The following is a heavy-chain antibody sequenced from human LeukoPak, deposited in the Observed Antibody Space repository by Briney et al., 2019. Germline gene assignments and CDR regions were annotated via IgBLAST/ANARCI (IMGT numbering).Heavy chain of an antibody. J-gene: IGHJ4*02. Sequence: GGSLRLSCAASGFTFSSYAMSWVRQAPGKGLEWVSAISGSGGTKYYADSVNGRFTISRDNSKNTLYLQMNSLTAEDTALYYCAQVMGVRGAPSDYWGQGILVTVSS. D-gene: IGHD3-10*01. V-gene: IGHV3-23*01. CDR1: GFTFSSYA. CDR2: ISGSGGTK. CDR3: AQVMGVRGAPSDY.